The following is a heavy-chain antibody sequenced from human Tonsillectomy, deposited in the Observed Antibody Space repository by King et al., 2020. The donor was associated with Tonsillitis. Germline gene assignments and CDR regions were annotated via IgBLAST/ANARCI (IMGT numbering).Heavy chain of an antibody. CDR2: IYHSGST. Sequence: QLQESGSGLVKPSPTLSLTCAVSGGSISSGGYSWSWIRQPPGTGLEWIGYIYHSGSTYYNPSLKSRVTISVDRSKNQFSLKLSSVTAADTAVYYCARVAYCTNGVCYNAFDIWGQGTMVTVSS. J-gene: IGHJ3*02. CDR3: ARVAYCTNGVCYNAFDI. CDR1: GGSISSGGYS. D-gene: IGHD2-8*01. V-gene: IGHV4-30-2*01.